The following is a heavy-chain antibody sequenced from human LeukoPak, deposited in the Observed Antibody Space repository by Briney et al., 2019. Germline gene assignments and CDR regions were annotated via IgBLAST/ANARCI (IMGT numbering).Heavy chain of an antibody. D-gene: IGHD6-13*01. J-gene: IGHJ6*02. CDR2: IIPIFGTA. V-gene: IGHV1-69*13. Sequence: ASVKVSCKASGGTFSSYAISWARQAPGQGLEWMGGIIPIFGTANYAQKFQGRVTITADESTSTAYMELSSLRSEDTAVYYCARSSIAAAGTGDYYYYYGMDVWGQGTTVTVSS. CDR3: ARSSIAAAGTGDYYYYYGMDV. CDR1: GGTFSSYA.